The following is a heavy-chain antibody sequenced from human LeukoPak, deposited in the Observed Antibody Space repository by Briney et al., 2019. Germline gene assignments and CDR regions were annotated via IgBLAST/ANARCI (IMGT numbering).Heavy chain of an antibody. J-gene: IGHJ4*02. CDR2: ISYDGSNK. CDR1: GFTFSSYA. CDR3: ARGLSRWLNYYFDY. D-gene: IGHD6-19*01. Sequence: GGSLRLSCAASGFTFSSYAMHWVRQAPGKGLEWVAVISYDGSNKYYADSVKGRFTISRDNSKNTLYLQMNSLRAEDTAVCYCARGLSRWLNYYFDYWGQGTLVTVSS. V-gene: IGHV3-30-3*01.